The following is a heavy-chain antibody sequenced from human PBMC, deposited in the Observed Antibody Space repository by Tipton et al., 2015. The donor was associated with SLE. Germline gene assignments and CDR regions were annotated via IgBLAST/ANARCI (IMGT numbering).Heavy chain of an antibody. CDR1: GYSISSGYY. CDR2: IYHSGST. CDR3: ARDFWSGYGSFDS. V-gene: IGHV4-38-2*02. D-gene: IGHD3-3*01. Sequence: TLSLTCTVSGYSISSGYYWGWIRQPPGKGLEWIGTIYHSGSTYYNPSLKSRVTISVDTSKNQFSLKLSSVTAADTAVYYCARDFWSGYGSFDSWGQGTLVTVSP. J-gene: IGHJ4*02.